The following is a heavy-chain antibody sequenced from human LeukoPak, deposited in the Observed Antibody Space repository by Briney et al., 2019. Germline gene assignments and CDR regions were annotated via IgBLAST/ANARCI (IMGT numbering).Heavy chain of an antibody. CDR3: ARATYYYGSGSYYTSPSNWFDP. V-gene: IGHV7-4-1*02. J-gene: IGHJ5*02. CDR2: INTNTGNP. Sequence: ASVKVSCKASGYTFTSYAMNWVRRAPGQGLEWMGWINTNTGNPTYAQGFTGRFVFSLDTSVSTAYLQISSLKAEDTAVYYCARATYYYGSGSYYTSPSNWFDPWGQGTLVTVSS. D-gene: IGHD3-10*01. CDR1: GYTFTSYA.